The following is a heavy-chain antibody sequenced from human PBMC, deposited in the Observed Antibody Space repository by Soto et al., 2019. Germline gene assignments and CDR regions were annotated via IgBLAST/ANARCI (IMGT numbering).Heavy chain of an antibody. CDR2: IYYSWST. J-gene: IGHJ4*02. D-gene: IGHD5-18*01. CDR1: GGSISSYY. Sequence: QVQLQESGPGLVKPSETLSLTCTVSGGSISSYYWSWIRQPPGKGLEWIGYIYYSWSTNYNPSLKSRVTIAVDTSKNQYSLKLSSVTAADTAVYYCARRYGSCFDYWGQGTLFTVSS. CDR3: ARRYGSCFDY. V-gene: IGHV4-59*08.